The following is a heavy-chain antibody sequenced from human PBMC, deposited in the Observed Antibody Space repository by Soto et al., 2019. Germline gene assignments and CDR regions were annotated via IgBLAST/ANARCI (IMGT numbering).Heavy chain of an antibody. CDR3: ARDPPGIAASGGGG. V-gene: IGHV3-53*01. Sequence: PGGSLRLSCAASGFTVSNNYMRWVRQAPGKGLEWVSLIYSGGSTHYADSVKGRFTISRDNSKSTLYLQMNSLRVEDTAVYYCARDPPGIAASGGGGWGQGTLVTVSS. D-gene: IGHD6-13*01. CDR2: IYSGGST. CDR1: GFTVSNNY. J-gene: IGHJ4*02.